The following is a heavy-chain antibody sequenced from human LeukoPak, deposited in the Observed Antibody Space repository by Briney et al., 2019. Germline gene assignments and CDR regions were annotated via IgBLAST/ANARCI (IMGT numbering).Heavy chain of an antibody. CDR3: AKDLFGRIAAAGRGGFFDY. CDR2: ISGSGGST. V-gene: IGHV3-23*01. Sequence: PGGSLRLSCAASGLTFSSYAMSWVRQAPGKGLEWVSAISGSGGSTYYADSVKGRFTISRDNAKNTLYLQMNSLRAEDTAVYYCAKDLFGRIAAAGRGGFFDYWGQGTLVTVSS. CDR1: GLTFSSYA. D-gene: IGHD6-13*01. J-gene: IGHJ4*02.